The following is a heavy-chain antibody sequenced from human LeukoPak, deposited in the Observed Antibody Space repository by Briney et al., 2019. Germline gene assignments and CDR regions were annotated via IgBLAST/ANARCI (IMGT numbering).Heavy chain of an antibody. CDR3: ARDYYDSSGYYPDY. J-gene: IGHJ4*02. CDR1: GFTFSSYG. D-gene: IGHD3-22*01. V-gene: IGHV3-33*01. CDR2: MWYDGSNK. Sequence: GGSLRLSCAASGFTFSSYGMHWVRQAPGKGLEWVALMWYDGSNKYYADSVKGRFTISRDNSKNTLYLQMNSLRAEDTAVYYCARDYYDSSGYYPDYWGQGTLFTVSS.